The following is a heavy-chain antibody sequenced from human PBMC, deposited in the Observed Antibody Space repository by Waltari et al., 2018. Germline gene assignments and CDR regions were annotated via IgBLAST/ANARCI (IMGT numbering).Heavy chain of an antibody. Sequence: QVQLQQWGAGLLKPSETLSLTCAVYGGSFSGYYWSWIRQPPGKGLEWIGEINHSGSTNYNPSLKSRVTISVDTSKNQFSLKLSSVTAADTAVYYCARRDDRPRYCSSTNCYGGDYFDYWGQGTLVTVSS. V-gene: IGHV4-34*01. J-gene: IGHJ4*02. CDR1: GGSFSGYY. CDR2: INHSGST. D-gene: IGHD2-2*01. CDR3: ARRDDRPRYCSSTNCYGGDYFDY.